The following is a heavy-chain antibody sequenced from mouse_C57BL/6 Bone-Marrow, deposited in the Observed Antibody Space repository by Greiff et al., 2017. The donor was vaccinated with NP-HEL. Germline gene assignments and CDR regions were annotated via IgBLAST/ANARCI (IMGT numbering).Heavy chain of an antibody. CDR3: ARYGNGFAY. Sequence: VQLQQSGAELVRPGTSVKVSCKASGYAFTNYLIEWVKQRPGQGLEWIGVINPGSGGTNYNEKFKGKATLTADKSSSTAYMQLSSLTSDDSAVYFCARYGNGFAYWGQGTLVTVSA. D-gene: IGHD2-1*01. V-gene: IGHV1-54*01. J-gene: IGHJ3*01. CDR1: GYAFTNYL. CDR2: INPGSGGT.